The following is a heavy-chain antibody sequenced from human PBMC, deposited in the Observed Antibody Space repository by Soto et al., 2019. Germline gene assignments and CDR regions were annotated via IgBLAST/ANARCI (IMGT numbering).Heavy chain of an antibody. Sequence: ASVKVSCKASGYTFTGYYMHWVRQAPGQGLEWMGWINPNSGGTNYAQKFQGWVTITRDTSISTAYMELSRLRSDDTAVYYCARGQLVGGRGAFDIWGQGTMVTVSS. CDR1: GYTFTGYY. CDR3: ARGQLVGGRGAFDI. J-gene: IGHJ3*02. CDR2: INPNSGGT. D-gene: IGHD6-6*01. V-gene: IGHV1-2*04.